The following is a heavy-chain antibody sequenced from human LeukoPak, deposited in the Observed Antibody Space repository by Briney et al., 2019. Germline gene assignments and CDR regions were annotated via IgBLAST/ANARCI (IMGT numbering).Heavy chain of an antibody. V-gene: IGHV3-20*04. D-gene: IGHD3-3*01. Sequence: GGSLRLSCAASGFTFDDYGMSWVRQAPGKGLELVSGINWYGGSTGYADSVKGRFTLSRDNAKNSLYLQMNSLRAEDTALYYCARGSVILEWLPFDYWGQGTLVTVSS. J-gene: IGHJ4*02. CDR2: INWYGGST. CDR1: GFTFDDYG. CDR3: ARGSVILEWLPFDY.